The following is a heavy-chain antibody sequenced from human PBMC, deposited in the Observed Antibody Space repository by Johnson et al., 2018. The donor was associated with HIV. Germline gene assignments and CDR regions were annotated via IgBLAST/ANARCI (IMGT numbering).Heavy chain of an antibody. D-gene: IGHD6-13*01. CDR3: AKGGSSSWYGGDVFGI. Sequence: VQLVESGGGLVQPGRSLRLSCAASGFTFDDYVMHWVRQAPGKGLEWVSGISWNSGSIGYADSVKGRFTISRDNAKNSLYLQMNSLRAEDTAVYYCAKGGSSSWYGGDVFGIWGQGTMVTVTS. V-gene: IGHV3-9*01. CDR2: ISWNSGSI. J-gene: IGHJ3*02. CDR1: GFTFDDYV.